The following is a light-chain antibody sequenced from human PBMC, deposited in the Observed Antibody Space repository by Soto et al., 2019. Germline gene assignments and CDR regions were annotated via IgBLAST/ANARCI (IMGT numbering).Light chain of an antibody. Sequence: QSALTQPASVSGSPGQSITISCTGTSSDVGGYNYVSWYQQHPGKAPKLMIYEVSNRPSGVSNRFSGSKSGNTASLTISGLQADDEADYYCSSYTSSSTSVVFGGGTQLTVL. CDR2: EVS. CDR3: SSYTSSSTSVV. V-gene: IGLV2-14*01. CDR1: SSDVGGYNY. J-gene: IGLJ2*01.